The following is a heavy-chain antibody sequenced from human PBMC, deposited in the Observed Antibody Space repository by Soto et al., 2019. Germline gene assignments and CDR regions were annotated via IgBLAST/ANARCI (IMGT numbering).Heavy chain of an antibody. CDR3: ARDYKRENCCSVRCNSLDV. CDR1: GDSVTSDSYF. Sequence: SETLSLTCTVSGDSVTSDSYFWSWIRQPPGKGLEWIGNSYYSGYYSGSTNHNPSLKSRVTVSVDTSKNQFSLKLRSVTTADTAVYYCARDYKRENCCSVRCNSLDVWGQGTTVTVSS. CDR2: SYYSGYYSGST. J-gene: IGHJ6*02. V-gene: IGHV4-61*01. D-gene: IGHD1-20*01.